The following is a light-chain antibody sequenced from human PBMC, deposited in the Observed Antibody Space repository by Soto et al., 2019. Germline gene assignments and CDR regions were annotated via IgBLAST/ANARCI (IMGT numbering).Light chain of an antibody. CDR3: QQYHSYPYT. CDR1: QSISSW. CDR2: KAS. Sequence: DIQKTQSPSTLSASVGDRVTITCRASQSISSWLAWYQQKPGKAPKLLIYKASSLESGVPSRFSGSGSGTEFTLTISSLQPDDFATYYCQQYHSYPYTFGQGTKLEIK. V-gene: IGKV1-5*03. J-gene: IGKJ2*01.